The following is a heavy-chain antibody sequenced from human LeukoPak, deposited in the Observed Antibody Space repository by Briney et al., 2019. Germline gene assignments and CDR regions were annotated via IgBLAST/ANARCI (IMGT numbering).Heavy chain of an antibody. V-gene: IGHV4-34*01. D-gene: IGHD3-3*02. Sequence: PSETLSLTCAVYGVSFNSYYWTWIRQPPGKGLEWIGEINHSGTTNYNPSLNSRVTMLVDTSKKQLSLKLSSVTAADTAVYYCASAIHFWRAPGRAFDIWGQGTVVTVPS. CDR1: GVSFNSYY. J-gene: IGHJ3*02. CDR2: INHSGTT. CDR3: ASAIHFWRAPGRAFDI.